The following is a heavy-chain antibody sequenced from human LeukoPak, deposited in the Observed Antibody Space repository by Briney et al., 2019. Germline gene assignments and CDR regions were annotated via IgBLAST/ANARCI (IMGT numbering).Heavy chain of an antibody. Sequence: PGGSLRLSCAASGFTFSSYGMHWVRQAPGKGLEWVAVIWYDGSNKYYADSVKGRLTISRDNSKNTPYLQMNSLRAEDTAVYYCAREESGRFDYWGQGTLVTVSS. CDR2: IWYDGSNK. CDR1: GFTFSSYG. D-gene: IGHD3-3*01. J-gene: IGHJ4*02. V-gene: IGHV3-33*01. CDR3: AREESGRFDY.